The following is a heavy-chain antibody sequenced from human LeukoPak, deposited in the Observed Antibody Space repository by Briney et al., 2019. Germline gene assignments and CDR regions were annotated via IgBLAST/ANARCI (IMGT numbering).Heavy chain of an antibody. CDR2: ISGSGGST. J-gene: IGHJ4*02. V-gene: IGHV3-23*01. CDR1: GFTFSSYA. D-gene: IGHD5-24*01. CDR3: AKDTGAVEMATGPIDY. Sequence: PGGSLRLSCAASGFTFSSYAMSWVRQAPGKGLEWVSAISGSGGSTYYADSVKGRFTISRDNSKNTLYLQMNSLRAEDTAVYYCAKDTGAVEMATGPIDYWGQGTLVTVSS.